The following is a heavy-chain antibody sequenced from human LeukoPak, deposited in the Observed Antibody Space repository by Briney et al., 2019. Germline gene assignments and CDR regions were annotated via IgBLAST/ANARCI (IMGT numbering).Heavy chain of an antibody. CDR2: IKEDGSEK. J-gene: IGHJ4*02. CDR3: ARDVTGRSFDY. Sequence: PGGSLRLSCAASGFTFSSYWMTWIRQAPGKGLEWVANIKEDGSEKYYVDSVKGRFTISRDNAKNSLYLQMNRLRAEDTAVYYCARDVTGRSFDYWGQGTLVTVSS. V-gene: IGHV3-7*01. CDR1: GFTFSSYW.